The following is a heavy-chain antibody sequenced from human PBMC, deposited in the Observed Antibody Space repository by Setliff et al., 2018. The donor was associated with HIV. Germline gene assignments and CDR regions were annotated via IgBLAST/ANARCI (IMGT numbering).Heavy chain of an antibody. J-gene: IGHJ1*01. CDR3: ASHPPWLDRAEYFQH. D-gene: IGHD6-19*01. V-gene: IGHV1-18*01. Sequence: ASVKVSCKTSGYTFNSYAISWVRQAPGQGLEWMGWISAYNGNRNYAKKFQGRVTVTKDSSTSIAHMELRNLRSNDTAVYYCASHPPWLDRAEYFQHWGQGTLVTVSS. CDR1: GYTFNSYA. CDR2: ISAYNGNR.